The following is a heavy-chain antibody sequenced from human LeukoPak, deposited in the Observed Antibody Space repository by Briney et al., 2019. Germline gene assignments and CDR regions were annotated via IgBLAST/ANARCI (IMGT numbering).Heavy chain of an antibody. V-gene: IGHV3-23*01. CDR3: AKNPLSVGGNYYFEY. D-gene: IGHD6-19*01. CDR2: IGGGGT. CDR1: GFTISHYA. Sequence: GGSLRLSCAASGFTISHYAMSWVRQAPGKGLEWVSCIGGGGTYYADFVKGRFTMSRDNPKNTLYLQMNSLRADDTAVYYCAKNPLSVGGNYYFEYWGQGTLVTVSS. J-gene: IGHJ4*02.